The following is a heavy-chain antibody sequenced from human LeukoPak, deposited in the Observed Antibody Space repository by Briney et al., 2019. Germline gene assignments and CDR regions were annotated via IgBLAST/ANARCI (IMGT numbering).Heavy chain of an antibody. J-gene: IGHJ4*02. Sequence: GSLRLSCAASGFTFSSYSMNWVRQAPGKGLEWVSSISSSSSCIYYADSVKGRFTISRDNAKNSLYLQMNSLRAEDTAVYYCASERGYSYALDYWGQGTLVTVSS. CDR2: ISSSSSCI. CDR1: GFTFSSYS. CDR3: ASERGYSYALDY. D-gene: IGHD5-18*01. V-gene: IGHV3-21*01.